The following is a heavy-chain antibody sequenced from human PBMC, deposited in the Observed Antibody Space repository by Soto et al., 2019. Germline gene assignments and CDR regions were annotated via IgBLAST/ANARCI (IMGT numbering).Heavy chain of an antibody. V-gene: IGHV1-3*01. Sequence: ASVKVSCKASGYTFVSYAIHWVRQAPGQRLEWMGWINAGNGNTKYSQKFQGRVTITRDTSASTAYMELTSLRSEDTAVYYCARELQGLYYFDYWGQGTLVTVSS. CDR1: GYTFVSYA. CDR2: INAGNGNT. D-gene: IGHD2-15*01. CDR3: ARELQGLYYFDY. J-gene: IGHJ4*02.